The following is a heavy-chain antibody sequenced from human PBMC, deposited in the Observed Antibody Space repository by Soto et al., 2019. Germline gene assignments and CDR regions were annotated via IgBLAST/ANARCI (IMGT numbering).Heavy chain of an antibody. CDR1: GGTVSNYP. D-gene: IGHD3-3*01. V-gene: IGHV1-69*01. CDR3: ARHARHLEWLQPFDY. J-gene: IGHJ4*02. Sequence: QVQLVQSGAEVKEPGSSVKVSCTASGGTVSNYPISWVRQAPGQGLEWMGGIIPMFGTPNYALKFQGRVKITADESTSTAYMELSSLRYDDTAVYYCARHARHLEWLQPFDYWGQGALVTVSS. CDR2: IIPMFGTP.